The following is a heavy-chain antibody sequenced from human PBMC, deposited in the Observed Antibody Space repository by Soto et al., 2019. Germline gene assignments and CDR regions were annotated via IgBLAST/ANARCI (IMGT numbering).Heavy chain of an antibody. CDR1: GFTFSSYG. J-gene: IGHJ4*02. D-gene: IGHD6-13*01. V-gene: IGHV3-30*18. CDR2: VAHDGSVT. CDR3: AKEGSPHRRTWYDY. Sequence: QVQLVESGGGVVQPGRSLRLSCAASGFTFSSYGMQWVRQAPGGGLEWVAVVAHDGSVTYYGDSVKGRFTISRDNSKSTLNLQMNSLRPEDTAVYYCAKEGSPHRRTWYDYWGQGTLVTVSS.